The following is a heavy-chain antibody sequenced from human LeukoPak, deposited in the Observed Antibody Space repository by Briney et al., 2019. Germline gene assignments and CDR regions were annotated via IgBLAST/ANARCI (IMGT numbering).Heavy chain of an antibody. D-gene: IGHD5-24*01. J-gene: IGHJ5*02. CDR1: GDSVSSNSVA. CDR3: AREGVEMAPTPSGLWFDP. CDR2: TYFRSRWYN. Sequence: SQTLSLTCAISGDSVSSNSVAWNWIRQSPSRGLEWLGRTYFRSRWYNDYAVSVKSRITINPDISKNQFSLQLSSVTPEDTAVYYCAREGVEMAPTPSGLWFDPWGQGTLVTVSS. V-gene: IGHV6-1*01.